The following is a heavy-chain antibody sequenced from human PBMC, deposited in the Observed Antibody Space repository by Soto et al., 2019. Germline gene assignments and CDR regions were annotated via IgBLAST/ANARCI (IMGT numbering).Heavy chain of an antibody. CDR2: IHYSGST. D-gene: IGHD3-16*01. V-gene: IGHV4-31*03. CDR1: GGSISSGGYY. Sequence: QVQLQESGPGLVKPSQTLSLTCTVSGGSISSGGYYWSWIRQHPGKGLEWIGYIHYSGSTYYNPSLKSRVTISVDTSKNQFSLKLSSVTAADTAVYFCAREVSYGADFDYWGQGTLVTVSS. CDR3: AREVSYGADFDY. J-gene: IGHJ4*02.